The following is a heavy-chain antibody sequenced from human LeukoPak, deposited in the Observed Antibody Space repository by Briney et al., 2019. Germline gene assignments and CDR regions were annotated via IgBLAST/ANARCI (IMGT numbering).Heavy chain of an antibody. CDR3: VRGSQPNQNNWFDP. CDR1: GGSISSSSYY. CDR2: ISSSGTM. J-gene: IGHJ5*02. V-gene: IGHV3-69-1*02. D-gene: IGHD1-14*01. Sequence: ETLSLTCTVSGGSISSSSYYWAWIRQPPGKGLEWVSYISSSGTMYYADSVKGRFTISRDNAKNSLYLQMNSLRAEDTAVYYCVRGSQPNQNNWFDPGGQGTLVTVSS.